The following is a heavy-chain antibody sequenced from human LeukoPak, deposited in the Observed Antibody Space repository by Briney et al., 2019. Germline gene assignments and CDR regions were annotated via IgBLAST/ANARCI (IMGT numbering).Heavy chain of an antibody. CDR3: ARVAWFGEFYGMDV. Sequence: GGSLRLSCAASGFTFSSYSMNWVRQAPGKGLEWVSYISSSGDTMYYADSVKGRFTISRDNAKNSLYLQMNSLRAEDTAVYYCARVAWFGEFYGMDVWGQGTTVTVSS. J-gene: IGHJ6*02. V-gene: IGHV3-48*04. CDR2: ISSSGDTM. D-gene: IGHD3-10*01. CDR1: GFTFSSYS.